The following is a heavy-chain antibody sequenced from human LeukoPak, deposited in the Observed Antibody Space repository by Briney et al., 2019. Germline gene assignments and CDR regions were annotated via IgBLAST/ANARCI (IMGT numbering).Heavy chain of an antibody. Sequence: SVKVSCKASGGTFSSYSISWVRQAPGQGLEWMGRIIPSLGITNYAQKFQGRVTITADKSTSTVYMEFSSLRSEDTAVYYCAALYYYDSSGYYYVFDYWGQGTLVTVSS. CDR3: AALYYYDSSGYYYVFDY. CDR2: IIPSLGIT. V-gene: IGHV1-69*02. D-gene: IGHD3-22*01. CDR1: GGTFSSYS. J-gene: IGHJ4*02.